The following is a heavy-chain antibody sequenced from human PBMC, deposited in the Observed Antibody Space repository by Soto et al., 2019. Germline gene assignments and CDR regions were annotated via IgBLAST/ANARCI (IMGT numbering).Heavy chain of an antibody. CDR1: GFTFSSYS. J-gene: IGHJ4*02. V-gene: IGHV3-30*03. CDR2: ISYDGTNK. Sequence: GGSLRLSCAASGFTFSSYSINWVRQAPGKGLEWVAVISYDGTNKNYADSVKGRFTISRDTSKNTLYLQMNSLRPGDTAVYYCARGLTYETSGYSFDFWGQGTLVTVSS. CDR3: ARGLTYETSGYSFDF. D-gene: IGHD3-22*01.